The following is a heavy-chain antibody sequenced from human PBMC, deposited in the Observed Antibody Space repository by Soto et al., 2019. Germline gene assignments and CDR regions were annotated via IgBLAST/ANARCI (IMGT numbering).Heavy chain of an antibody. CDR3: AKDIVRYTYGACDY. CDR2: ISYDGSDK. CDR1: GFSFSSYG. Sequence: GSLRLSCAASGFSFSSYGMYWVRQPPGKGLEWVAAISYDGSDKYHADSVKGRFTISRDNSKNTLYLQMNSLRAEDTAVYYCAKDIVRYTYGACDYWGQGALVTVSS. D-gene: IGHD5-18*01. J-gene: IGHJ4*02. V-gene: IGHV3-30*18.